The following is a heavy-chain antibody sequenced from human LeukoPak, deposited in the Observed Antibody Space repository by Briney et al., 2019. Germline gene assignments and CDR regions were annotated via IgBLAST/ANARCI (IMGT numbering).Heavy chain of an antibody. Sequence: GGSLRLSCAASGFTFSSYNMNWVRQAPGRRLEWVSSISRTGSYIYYADSVKGRFTISRDNAQNSLYLQMNSLRVEDTAVYYCARVLETDCRGGSCYSGPDYWGQGTLVTVSS. CDR3: ARVLETDCRGGSCYSGPDY. CDR2: ISRTGSYI. V-gene: IGHV3-21*01. CDR1: GFTFSSYN. D-gene: IGHD2-15*01. J-gene: IGHJ4*02.